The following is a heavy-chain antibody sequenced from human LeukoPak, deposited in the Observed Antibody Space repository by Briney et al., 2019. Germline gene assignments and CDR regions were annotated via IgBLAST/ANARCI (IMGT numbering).Heavy chain of an antibody. CDR3: ARDAPVVPWELPTYFDY. D-gene: IGHD1-26*01. CDR1: GYTFTGYY. V-gene: IGHV1-69*05. Sequence: SVKVSCKASGYTFTGYYMHWVRQAPGQGLEWMGGIIPIFGTANYAQKFQGRVTITTDESTSTAYMELSSLRSEDTAVYYCARDAPVVPWELPTYFDYWGQGTLVTVSS. J-gene: IGHJ4*02. CDR2: IIPIFGTA.